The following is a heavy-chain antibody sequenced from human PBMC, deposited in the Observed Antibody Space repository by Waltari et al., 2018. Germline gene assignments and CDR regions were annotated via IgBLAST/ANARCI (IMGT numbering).Heavy chain of an antibody. D-gene: IGHD3-22*01. CDR2: IYHSGST. Sequence: QVQLQESGPGLVKPSETLSLTCTVSGYSISSGYYWGWIRQPPGKGLEWIGSIYHSGSTYYNPSLKSRVTISVDTSKNQFSLKLSSVTAADTAVYYCARLDYDSSGYLDYWGQGTLVTVSS. J-gene: IGHJ4*02. CDR3: ARLDYDSSGYLDY. CDR1: GYSISSGYY. V-gene: IGHV4-38-2*02.